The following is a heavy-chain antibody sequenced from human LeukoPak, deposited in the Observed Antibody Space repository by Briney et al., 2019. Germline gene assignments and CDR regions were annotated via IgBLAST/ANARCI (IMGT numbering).Heavy chain of an antibody. J-gene: IGHJ4*02. Sequence: SSETLSLTCTVSGGSISSSSYYWGWIRQPPGKGLEWIGSIYYSGSTYYNPSLKSRVTISVDTSKNQCSLKLSSVTAADTAVYYCARNPIYYDSSGYPPSYFDYWGQGTLVTVSS. V-gene: IGHV4-39*07. CDR3: ARNPIYYDSSGYPPSYFDY. D-gene: IGHD3-22*01. CDR2: IYYSGST. CDR1: GGSISSSSYY.